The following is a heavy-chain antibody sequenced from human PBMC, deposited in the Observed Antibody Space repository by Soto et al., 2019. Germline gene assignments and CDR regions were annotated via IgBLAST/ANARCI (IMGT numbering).Heavy chain of an antibody. CDR1: GYSFTSYW. J-gene: IGHJ3*02. D-gene: IGHD3-10*01. CDR3: ARTMTMDAFDI. Sequence: GESMNISFKGSGYSFTSYWIIWVRQMPGKGLEWMGRIDPSDSYTNYSPSFQGHVTISADKSISTAYLQWSSLKASDTAMYYCARTMTMDAFDIWGQGTMVTVSS. CDR2: IDPSDSYT. V-gene: IGHV5-10-1*01.